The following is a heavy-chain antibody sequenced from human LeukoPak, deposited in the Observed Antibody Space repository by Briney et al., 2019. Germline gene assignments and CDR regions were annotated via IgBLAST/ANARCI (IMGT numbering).Heavy chain of an antibody. CDR3: ASRYCSSTSCSYTTLDY. Sequence: WASVKVSCKASGGTFSSYAISWVRQAPGQGLEWMGGIIPIFGTANYAQKFQGRVTITADESTSTAYMELSSLRSEDTAVYYCASRYCSSTSCSYTTLDYWGQGTLVTVSS. CDR2: IIPIFGTA. V-gene: IGHV1-69*01. J-gene: IGHJ4*02. D-gene: IGHD2-2*01. CDR1: GGTFSSYA.